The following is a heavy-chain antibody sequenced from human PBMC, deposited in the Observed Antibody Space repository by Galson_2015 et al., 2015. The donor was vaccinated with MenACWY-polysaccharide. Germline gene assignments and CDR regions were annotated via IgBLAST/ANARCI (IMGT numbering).Heavy chain of an antibody. V-gene: IGHV4-59*01. CDR3: ARAPRPDKTFGYFDY. CDR2: VYYSGST. CDR1: GDSISSSF. J-gene: IGHJ4*02. Sequence: ETLSLTCTVSGDSISSSFWNWFRQPPGKGLEWVGWVYYSGSTKYTPSLESRVTISLDASKNQFSLRLSSVTAADTAVYYCARAPRPDKTFGYFDYWGQGILVTVST. D-gene: IGHD3-16*01.